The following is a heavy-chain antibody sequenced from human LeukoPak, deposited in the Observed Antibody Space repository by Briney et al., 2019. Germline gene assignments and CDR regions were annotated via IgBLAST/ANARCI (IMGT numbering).Heavy chain of an antibody. V-gene: IGHV3-30-3*01. CDR2: ISYDGSNK. Sequence: PGGSLRLSCAASGFTFSSYAMHWVRQAPGKGLEWVAVISYDGSNKYYADSVKGRFTISRDNSKNTLYLQMNSLRAEDTAVYYCARYGGNSSFDYWGQGTLVTVSS. J-gene: IGHJ4*02. CDR3: ARYGGNSSFDY. CDR1: GFTFSSYA. D-gene: IGHD4-23*01.